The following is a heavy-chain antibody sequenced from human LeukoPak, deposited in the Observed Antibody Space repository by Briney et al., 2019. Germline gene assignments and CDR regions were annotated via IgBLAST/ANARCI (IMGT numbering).Heavy chain of an antibody. CDR1: GFTFSSYW. CDR3: ATTKIWSGYYSSGYYFDY. V-gene: IGHV3-7*01. J-gene: IGHJ4*02. D-gene: IGHD3-3*01. CDR2: IKQDGSEK. Sequence: GGSLRLSCAASGFTFSSYWMSWVRQAPGKGLEWVANIKQDGSEKYYVDSVEGRFTISRDNAKNSLYLQMNSLRAEDTAVYYCATTKIWSGYYSSGYYFDYWGQGTLVTVSS.